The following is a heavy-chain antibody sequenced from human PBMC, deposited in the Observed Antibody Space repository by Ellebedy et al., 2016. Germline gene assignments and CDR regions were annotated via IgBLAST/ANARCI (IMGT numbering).Heavy chain of an antibody. D-gene: IGHD5-12*01. CDR1: GFSFNNYG. J-gene: IGHJ4*02. CDR3: AKETRGYSGIFDY. Sequence: GGSLRLSXAASGFSFNNYGMHWVRQAPGKGLEWVAFISYDGSKKDYPDSVKGRFTISRDNSKNTLYLQMNSLRAEDTAVYYCAKETRGYSGIFDYWGLGTLVTVSS. V-gene: IGHV3-30*18. CDR2: ISYDGSKK.